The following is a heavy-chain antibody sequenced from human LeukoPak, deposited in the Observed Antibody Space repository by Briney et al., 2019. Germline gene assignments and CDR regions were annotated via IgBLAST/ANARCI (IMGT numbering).Heavy chain of an antibody. Sequence: PSETLSLTCTVSGGSISSGGYYWSWIRQPPGKGLEWIGYIYHSGSTYYNPSLKSRVTISVDRSKNQFSLKLSSVTAADTAVYYCARSGTLGYCSSTSCRDATASDYWGQGTLVTVSS. CDR2: IYHSGST. CDR3: ARSGTLGYCSSTSCRDATASDY. D-gene: IGHD2-2*01. CDR1: GGSISSGGYY. J-gene: IGHJ4*02. V-gene: IGHV4-30-2*01.